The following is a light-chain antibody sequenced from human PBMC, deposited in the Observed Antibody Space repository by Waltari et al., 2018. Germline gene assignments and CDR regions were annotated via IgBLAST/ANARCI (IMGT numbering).Light chain of an antibody. Sequence: QSVLTQPPSVSGAPGQRVTISCAGSSSTIGAGYDVHWYKQLPGTAPKLLIAGDTNRPSGVPDRFSGSKSGTSASLAITGLQAEDEADYYCQSYDSSLSGVVLGGGTKLTVL. CDR1: SSTIGAGYD. CDR3: QSYDSSLSGVV. V-gene: IGLV1-40*01. CDR2: GDT. J-gene: IGLJ2*01.